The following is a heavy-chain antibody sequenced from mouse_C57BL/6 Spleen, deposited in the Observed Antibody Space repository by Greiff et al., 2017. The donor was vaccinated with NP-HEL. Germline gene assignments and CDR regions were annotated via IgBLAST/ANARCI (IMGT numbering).Heavy chain of an antibody. Sequence: VQLKESGPELVKPGASVKISCKASGYTFTDYYMNWVKQSHGKSLEWIGDINPNNGGTSYNQKFKGKATLTVDKSSSTAYMELRSLTSEDSAVYYCARSPLLDFNYWGQGTTLTVSS. J-gene: IGHJ2*01. CDR3: ARSPLLDFNY. CDR2: INPNNGGT. V-gene: IGHV1-26*01. D-gene: IGHD2-12*01. CDR1: GYTFTDYY.